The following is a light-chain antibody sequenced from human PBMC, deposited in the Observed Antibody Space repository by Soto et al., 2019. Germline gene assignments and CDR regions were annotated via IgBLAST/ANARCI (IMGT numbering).Light chain of an antibody. CDR1: QSVTSTY. Sequence: EIVVKQSPGTLSLSPGERATRACSASQSVTSTYLAWYHQKPGQAPRLLIYGASNRATGIPDRFTGSGSGTEVTRTISRLEPEDLAVYACQQYGSSPLTFGGAKKGELK. V-gene: IGKV3-20*01. CDR3: QQYGSSPLT. J-gene: IGKJ4*01. CDR2: GAS.